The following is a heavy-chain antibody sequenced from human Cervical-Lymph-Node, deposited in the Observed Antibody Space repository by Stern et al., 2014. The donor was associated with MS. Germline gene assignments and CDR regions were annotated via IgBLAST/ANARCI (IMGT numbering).Heavy chain of an antibody. V-gene: IGHV3-13*01. CDR1: GFTFSNYD. Sequence: EVQLVESGGGLVQPGGSLRLSCAASGFTFSNYDMHWVRQVIGKGLEWVSSIGTAGDTFYPGSVQGRFTISRDNAENSFYHQMDSRRAGDTAVYYCAGASGSYRSGHYYGMDVWGQGTTVTVSS. CDR3: AGASGSYRSGHYYGMDV. CDR2: IGTAGDT. D-gene: IGHD1-26*01. J-gene: IGHJ6*02.